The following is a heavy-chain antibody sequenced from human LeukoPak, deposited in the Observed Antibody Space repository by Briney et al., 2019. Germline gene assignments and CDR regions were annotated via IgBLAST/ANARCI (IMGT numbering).Heavy chain of an antibody. CDR3: VVGTRLYCSSTSCYNY. D-gene: IGHD2-2*01. CDR1: GYSFTSYW. CDR2: IYPGDSDT. J-gene: IGHJ4*02. V-gene: IGHV5-51*01. Sequence: GESLKISCKGSGYSFTSYWIGWVRQMPGKGLEWMGMIYPGDSDTRYSPSFQGQVTISADKSISTAYLQWSSLKASDTAMYYCVVGTRLYCSSTSCYNYWGQGTLVTVSS.